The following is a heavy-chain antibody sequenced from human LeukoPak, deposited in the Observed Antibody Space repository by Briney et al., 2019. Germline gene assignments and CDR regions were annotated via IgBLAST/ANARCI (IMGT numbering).Heavy chain of an antibody. Sequence: GGSLRLSCAASGFIFNRYAMSWVRQAPGKGLEWVSSITSSSSYIYYADSVKGRFTISRDNAKNSLYLQMDSLRVEDTAEYYCARDPYSGNYGAYYYYMDVWGKGTTVTVSS. J-gene: IGHJ6*03. CDR3: ARDPYSGNYGAYYYYMDV. D-gene: IGHD1-26*01. V-gene: IGHV3-21*06. CDR1: GFIFNRYA. CDR2: ITSSSSYI.